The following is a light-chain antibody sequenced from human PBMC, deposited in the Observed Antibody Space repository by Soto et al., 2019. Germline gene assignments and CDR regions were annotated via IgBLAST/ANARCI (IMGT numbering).Light chain of an antibody. CDR2: ATS. J-gene: IGKJ4*01. CDR3: QKSTSAPLT. CDR1: QGIAPY. V-gene: IGKV1-27*01. Sequence: DVQMTQSPSSLSAFVGDRVTITCRASQGIAPYLAWFQQKPGKVPKLLIYATSTLQSGVPARFSGSGSGTDFTLTINSLQPEDVGTYYCQKSTSAPLTFGGGTKVEIK.